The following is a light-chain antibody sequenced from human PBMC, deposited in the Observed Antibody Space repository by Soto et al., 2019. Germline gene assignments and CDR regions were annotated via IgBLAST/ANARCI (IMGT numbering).Light chain of an antibody. CDR3: HHYET. Sequence: EIVLTQSPGTLSLSPGERATLSCRASQSITSNYLAWYQQKPGQAPRLLVYAVSGRPNGIPDRFSGSGSGTDFTLTISRLEPEDFALYYCHHYETFGQGTKVDIK. V-gene: IGKV3-20*01. CDR1: QSITSNY. CDR2: AVS. J-gene: IGKJ1*01.